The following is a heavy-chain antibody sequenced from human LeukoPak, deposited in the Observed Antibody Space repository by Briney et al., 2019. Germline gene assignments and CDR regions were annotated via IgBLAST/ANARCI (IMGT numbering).Heavy chain of an antibody. CDR3: AKDGLGATLSGLDY. D-gene: IGHD1-26*01. Sequence: GGSLRLSCAVSGFTFSTYGMHWVRQAPGKGLEWVAFIRYDGSDKYYADSVKGRFSLSRDNSKNTLYLQMSSLRAEDTALYYCAKDGLGATLSGLDYWGQGILVTVSS. CDR1: GFTFSTYG. CDR2: IRYDGSDK. V-gene: IGHV3-30*02. J-gene: IGHJ4*02.